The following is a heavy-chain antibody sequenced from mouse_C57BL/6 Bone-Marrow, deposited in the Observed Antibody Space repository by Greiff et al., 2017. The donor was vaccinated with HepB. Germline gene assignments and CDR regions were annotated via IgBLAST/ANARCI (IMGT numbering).Heavy chain of an antibody. CDR2: ISNGGGST. J-gene: IGHJ2*01. CDR1: GFTFSDYY. V-gene: IGHV5-12*01. CDR3: ARRGGWGFDY. D-gene: IGHD1-2*01. Sequence: EVQLVESGGGLVQPGGSLKLSCAASGFTFSDYYMYWVRQTPEKRLEWVAYISNGGGSTYYPDTVKGRFTISRDNAKNTLYLQMSRLKSEDTAMYYCARRGGWGFDYWGQGTTLTVSS.